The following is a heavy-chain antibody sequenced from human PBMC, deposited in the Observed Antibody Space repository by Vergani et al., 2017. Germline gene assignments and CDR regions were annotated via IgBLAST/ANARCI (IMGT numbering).Heavy chain of an antibody. V-gene: IGHV3-23*01. J-gene: IGHJ4*02. Sequence: EVQLLESGGGLVQPGGSLRLSCAASGFTFSSYAMSWVRQAPGKGLEWVSAISGSGGSTYYADSVKGRFTISRDNSKNTLYLQMNSLRAEDTAVYYCARTRIYYGEGSPDYWGQGTLVTVSS. CDR2: ISGSGGST. CDR3: ARTRIYYGEGSPDY. D-gene: IGHD3-10*01. CDR1: GFTFSSYA.